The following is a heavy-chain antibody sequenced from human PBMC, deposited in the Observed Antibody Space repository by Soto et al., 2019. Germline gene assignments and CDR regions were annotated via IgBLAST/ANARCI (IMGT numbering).Heavy chain of an antibody. Sequence: QVQLQESGPGLVKPSETLSLTCTVSGGSISSYYWSWIRQPPGKGLEWIGYIYYSGSTNYNPSLKSRVTISVDTSKNQFSLKLSSVTAADTAVYYCARGNESGYYLLGWFDPWGQGTLVTVSS. D-gene: IGHD3-3*01. CDR3: ARGNESGYYLLGWFDP. CDR1: GGSISSYY. V-gene: IGHV4-59*01. J-gene: IGHJ5*02. CDR2: IYYSGST.